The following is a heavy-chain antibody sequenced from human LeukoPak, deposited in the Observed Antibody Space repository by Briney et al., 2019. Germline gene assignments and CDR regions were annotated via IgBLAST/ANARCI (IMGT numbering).Heavy chain of an antibody. Sequence: PSETLSLTCAVYGGSFGGYFWNWIRQPPGKGLEWIGEVNHSGSTNYNPSLKSRVTMSVDTSKNQLSLKLSSVTAADTAVYYCASLMVRGVPTDYWGQGTLVTVSS. CDR2: VNHSGST. V-gene: IGHV4-34*01. J-gene: IGHJ4*02. CDR3: ASLMVRGVPTDY. D-gene: IGHD3-10*01. CDR1: GGSFGGYF.